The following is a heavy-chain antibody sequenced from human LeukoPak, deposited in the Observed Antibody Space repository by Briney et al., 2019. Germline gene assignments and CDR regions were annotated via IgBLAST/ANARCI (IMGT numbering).Heavy chain of an antibody. CDR1: GFTFSSHW. D-gene: IGHD2-8*01. Sequence: GGSLRLSCAASGFTFSSHWMSWVRQAPGKGLEWVANINQDGSEKYYVDSVKGRFTISRDNAKNSLYLQMSSLRAEDTAVYYCARGVDGYFDFWGQGTLLTLSS. J-gene: IGHJ4*02. V-gene: IGHV3-7*04. CDR3: ARGVDGYFDF. CDR2: INQDGSEK.